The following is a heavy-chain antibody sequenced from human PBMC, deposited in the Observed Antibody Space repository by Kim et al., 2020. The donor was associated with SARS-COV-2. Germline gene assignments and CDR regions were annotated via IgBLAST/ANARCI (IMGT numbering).Heavy chain of an antibody. V-gene: IGHV1-2*02. CDR1: GYTFIDNN. Sequence: ASVKVSCKASGYTFIDNNMHWVRQAPGQGLEWMGWIDPDSGGTTYEQKFQGRVTMTRDTSISTGYMEMNNLRSDDTALYYCAKSEGRRLDLLSGPEENYYYGMDVWGPGTTVTVSS. CDR3: AKSEGRRLDLLSGPEENYYYGMDV. J-gene: IGHJ6*02. D-gene: IGHD3-3*01. CDR2: IDPDSGGT.